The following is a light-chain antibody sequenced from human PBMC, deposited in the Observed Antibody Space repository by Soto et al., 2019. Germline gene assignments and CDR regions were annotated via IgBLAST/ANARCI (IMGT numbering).Light chain of an antibody. CDR2: GAS. V-gene: IGKV3-15*01. CDR1: QSVSSN. J-gene: IGKJ2*01. CDR3: QQYNNWPPNT. Sequence: EIVMTQSPATLSVSPGERATLSCRASQSVSSNLAWYQQKPGQAPRLLIYGASTRATGIPARFSGSGSGTEFTLTISRLQSEDFAVYHCQQYNNWPPNTFGQGTKLEIK.